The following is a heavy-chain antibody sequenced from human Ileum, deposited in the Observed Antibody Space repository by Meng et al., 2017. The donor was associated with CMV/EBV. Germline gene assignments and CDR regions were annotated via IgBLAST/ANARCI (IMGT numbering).Heavy chain of an antibody. D-gene: IGHD3-22*01. Sequence: SGGSIRRATWWTWVRQTPGKGLEWIGEVYRGRTAMYNTSLQSRLTISVDDSTNQVSLRLRSVTAADTAMYYCTTGSAYSPPGQFHQWGQGTLVTVSS. CDR1: GGSIRRATW. CDR3: TTGSAYSPPGQFHQ. J-gene: IGHJ4*02. CDR2: VYRGRTA. V-gene: IGHV4-4*02.